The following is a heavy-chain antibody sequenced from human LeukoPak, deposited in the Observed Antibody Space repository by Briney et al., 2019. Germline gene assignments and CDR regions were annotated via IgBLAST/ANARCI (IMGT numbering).Heavy chain of an antibody. CDR3: AKSVEVGDFWSAPGGYFDY. J-gene: IGHJ4*02. CDR2: INTKSGDT. CDR1: GYTLTGYY. D-gene: IGHD3-3*01. V-gene: IGHV1-2*02. Sequence: ASVKVSCKASGYTLTGYYMHWVRQAPGQGLEWMGWINTKSGDTDYARRFQGRVTMTRDTSISTAYMELIRLTSDDTAVYYCAKSVEVGDFWSAPGGYFDYWGQGTLVTVSS.